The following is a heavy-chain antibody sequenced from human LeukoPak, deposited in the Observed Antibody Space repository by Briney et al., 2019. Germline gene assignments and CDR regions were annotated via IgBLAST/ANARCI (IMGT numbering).Heavy chain of an antibody. J-gene: IGHJ4*02. Sequence: GGSLRLSCAASGFTFSTSAVHWVRHAPGRGPMWVSRICPDGTVTNYADSVKARFIISRDNARNTVYLQMNSLRVEDTAVYYCVRDFRSADYWGQGTQVTVSS. V-gene: IGHV3-74*01. CDR1: GFTFSTSA. CDR2: ICPDGTVT. CDR3: VRDFRSADY.